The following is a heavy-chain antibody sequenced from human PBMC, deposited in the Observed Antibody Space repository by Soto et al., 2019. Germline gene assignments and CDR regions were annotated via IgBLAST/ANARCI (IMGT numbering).Heavy chain of an antibody. J-gene: IGHJ6*03. D-gene: IGHD3-3*01. CDR3: TRDKEGSYDFWSGYPQGYYYYMDV. Sequence: GGSLRLSCTASGFTFGDYAMSWFRQAPGKGLEWVGFIRSKAYGGTTEYAASVKGRFTISRDDSKSIAYLQMNSLKTEDTAVYYCTRDKEGSYDFWSGYPQGYYYYMDVWGKGTTVTVSS. CDR1: GFTFGDYA. CDR2: IRSKAYGGTT. V-gene: IGHV3-49*03.